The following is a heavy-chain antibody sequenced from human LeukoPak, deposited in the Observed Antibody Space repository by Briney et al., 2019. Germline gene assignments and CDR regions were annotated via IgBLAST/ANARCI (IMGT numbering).Heavy chain of an antibody. CDR2: IKSNPDGGRR. J-gene: IGHJ4*02. CDR3: VTVNAPTPY. CDR1: GFIFTNAW. V-gene: IGHV3-15*01. Sequence: GGSLRLSCAASGFIFTNAWMDWVRQAPGKGLEWVGRIKSNPDGGRRDYAAPVKGRFTISRDDSRNTLFLQMYSLIAEDTAVYYCVTVNAPTPYWGLGTLVTVSS. D-gene: IGHD2-8*01.